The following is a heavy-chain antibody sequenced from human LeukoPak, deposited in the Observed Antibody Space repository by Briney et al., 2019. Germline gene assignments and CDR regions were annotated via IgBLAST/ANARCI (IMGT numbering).Heavy chain of an antibody. V-gene: IGHV3-30*02. CDR3: ATRAFSSTTYGFGF. Sequence: GRCLRLSCAASGFTFSSFSMHWVRQAPGKGLEWVAFIRSDGRDKYYADSLKGRFTISRDNSKNTLYLHLNNLRTEATAVYHCATRAFSSTTYGFGFWGQGTLVTVSS. J-gene: IGHJ4*02. CDR1: GFTFSSFS. CDR2: IRSDGRDK. D-gene: IGHD3-16*01.